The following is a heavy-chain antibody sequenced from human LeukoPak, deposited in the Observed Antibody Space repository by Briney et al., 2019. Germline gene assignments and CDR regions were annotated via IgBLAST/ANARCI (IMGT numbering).Heavy chain of an antibody. CDR2: INHSGST. CDR1: GGSFSGYY. V-gene: IGHV4-34*01. CDR3: ARVYGRYPFDY. D-gene: IGHD4-17*01. J-gene: IGHJ4*02. Sequence: SETLSLTCAAYGGSFSGYYWSWIRQPPGKGLEWIGEINHSGSTNYNPSLKSRVTISVDTSKNQFSLKLSSVTAADTAVYYCARVYGRYPFDYWGQGTLVTVSS.